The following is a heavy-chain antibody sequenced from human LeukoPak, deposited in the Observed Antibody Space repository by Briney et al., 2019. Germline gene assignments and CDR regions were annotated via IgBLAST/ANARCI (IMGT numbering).Heavy chain of an antibody. Sequence: PGRSLRLSCAASGFTFCSYGMHWVRQAPGKGLEWVAVISYDGSNKYYADSVKGRFTISRDNSKNTLYLQMNSLRAEDTAVYYCAKDQKLWFDYRGQGTPVTVSS. J-gene: IGHJ4*02. CDR2: ISYDGSNK. D-gene: IGHD3-10*01. CDR1: GFTFCSYG. CDR3: AKDQKLWFDY. V-gene: IGHV3-30*18.